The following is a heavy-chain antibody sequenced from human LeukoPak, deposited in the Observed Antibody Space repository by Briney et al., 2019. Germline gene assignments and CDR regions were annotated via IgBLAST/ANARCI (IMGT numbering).Heavy chain of an antibody. J-gene: IGHJ4*01. CDR3: AREGFYFFDF. V-gene: IGHV3-7*01. CDR2: IKQDGSEK. CDR1: GFTFSNYN. Sequence: PGGSLRLSCAASGFTFSNYNMNWVRQVPGKGLEWVANIKQDGSEKTYADSVRGRFTIFRDNAKDSVYLQMNSLRAEDSAIYYCAREGFYFFDFWGQGTLVTVSS.